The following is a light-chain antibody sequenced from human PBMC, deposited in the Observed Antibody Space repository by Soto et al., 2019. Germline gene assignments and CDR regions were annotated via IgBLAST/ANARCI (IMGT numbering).Light chain of an antibody. J-gene: IGKJ1*01. CDR2: VAS. V-gene: IGKV1-27*01. CDR1: QGISNY. Sequence: DIQMTQSPSSLSASVGDRVTITCRASQGISNYLAWYQQQPGKVPKLLIYVASTLQSGVPSRFSGSGPGTDFTLNISGLQPEDVATYYCEKYNSAPWTFGQGTKVEIK. CDR3: EKYNSAPWT.